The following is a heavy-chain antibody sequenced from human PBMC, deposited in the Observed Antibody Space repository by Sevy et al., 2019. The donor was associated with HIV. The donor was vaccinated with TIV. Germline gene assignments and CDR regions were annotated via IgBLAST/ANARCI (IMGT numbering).Heavy chain of an antibody. V-gene: IGHV3-23*01. CDR2: LSVGCGTI. CDR1: GFAFYDYS. D-gene: IGHD2-8*01. CDR3: AREGCTRPHDY. J-gene: IGHJ4*02. Sequence: GGSLRLSCAASGFAFYDYSMSWIRQAPGKGLEWVATLSVGCGTINYADSVKGRFTISRDNSKNSFYLQMDNLRVEDTALYYCAREGCTRPHDYWGQGTRVTVSS.